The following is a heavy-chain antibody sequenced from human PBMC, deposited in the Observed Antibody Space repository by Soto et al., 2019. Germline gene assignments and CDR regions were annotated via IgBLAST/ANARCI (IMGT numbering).Heavy chain of an antibody. CDR1: GYTFTSYG. CDR3: AREEEGGYYYPVGYYYGMDV. V-gene: IGHV1-18*04. J-gene: IGHJ6*02. CDR2: ISAYNGNT. D-gene: IGHD3-22*01. Sequence: QVQLVQSGAEVKKPGASVKVSCKASGYTFTSYGISWVRQAPGQGLEWMGWISAYNGNTNYAQKLQGRVTMTTDTSTSTAYMELRSLRSGDTAVYYCAREEEGGYYYPVGYYYGMDVWGQGTTVTVSS.